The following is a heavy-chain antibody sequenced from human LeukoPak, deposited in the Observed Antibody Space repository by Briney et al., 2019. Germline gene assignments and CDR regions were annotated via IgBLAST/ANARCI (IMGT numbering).Heavy chain of an antibody. V-gene: IGHV3-21*01. D-gene: IGHD5-12*01. J-gene: IGHJ5*02. CDR1: GFTFSSYS. Sequence: PGGSLRLSCAASGFTFSSYSMNWVRQAPGKGPEWVSSITSSGTYIYYVDSVKGRFTVSRDNAKNSLYLQMNSLRAEDTAMYYCARDLRGYDSSWFDPWGQGTLVTVSS. CDR3: ARDLRGYDSSWFDP. CDR2: ITSSGTYI.